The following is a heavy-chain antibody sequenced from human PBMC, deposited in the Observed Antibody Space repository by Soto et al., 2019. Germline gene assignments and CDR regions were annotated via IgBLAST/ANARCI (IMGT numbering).Heavy chain of an antibody. Sequence: GASVKVSCKASGYTFTSYAMHWVRQAPGQRLEWMGWINAGNGNTKYSQKFQGRVTITRDTSASTAYMELSSLRSEDTAVYYCARDSRTAFCSGGSCYSGQYDYWGQGTLVTVSS. CDR3: ARDSRTAFCSGGSCYSGQYDY. J-gene: IGHJ4*02. V-gene: IGHV1-3*01. CDR1: GYTFTSYA. CDR2: INAGNGNT. D-gene: IGHD2-15*01.